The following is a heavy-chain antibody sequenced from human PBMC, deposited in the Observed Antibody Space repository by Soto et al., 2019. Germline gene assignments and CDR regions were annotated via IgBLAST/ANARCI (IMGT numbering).Heavy chain of an antibody. Sequence: GGSLRLSCEGSGFIFSNNGMHWVRQAPGKGLEWVAFMSYDGSAKFLADSVKGRFTISRDNSKSTLFLHMSSLRAEETAMYYSEIVRVADSPIDYWGQGTLVTVSS. CDR1: GFIFSNNG. J-gene: IGHJ4*02. D-gene: IGHD2-8*02. V-gene: IGHV3-30*02. CDR2: MSYDGSAK. CDR3: EIVRVADSPIDY.